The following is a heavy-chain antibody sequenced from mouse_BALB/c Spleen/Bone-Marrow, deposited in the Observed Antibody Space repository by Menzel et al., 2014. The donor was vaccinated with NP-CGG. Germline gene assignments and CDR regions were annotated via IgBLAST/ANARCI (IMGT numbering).Heavy chain of an antibody. Sequence: VQLQQSGSVLVRPGASVKLSCKASGYTFTSSWMHWAKQRPGQGLEWIGEIHPNSGNTNYNEKFKGKATLTVDTSSSTAYVDLSSLTSEDSAVYYCARGATALDYWGQGTTRTVSS. J-gene: IGHJ2*01. D-gene: IGHD1-2*01. CDR1: GYTFTSSW. V-gene: IGHV1S130*01. CDR2: IHPNSGNT. CDR3: ARGATALDY.